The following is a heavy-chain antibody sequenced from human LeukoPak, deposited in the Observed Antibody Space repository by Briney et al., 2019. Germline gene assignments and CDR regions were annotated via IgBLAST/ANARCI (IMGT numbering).Heavy chain of an antibody. V-gene: IGHV3-15*01. CDR1: GFTFSNAW. CDR3: TTDGVGVVGATPLSAFDI. D-gene: IGHD1-26*01. CDR2: IKSKTDGGTT. Sequence: PGGSLRLSCAASGFTFSNAWMSWVRQAPGKGLEWVGRIKSKTDGGTTDYAAPVKGRFTISRDDSKNTLYLQMNSLKTEDTAVYYCTTDGVGVVGATPLSAFDIWGQGTMVTVSS. J-gene: IGHJ3*02.